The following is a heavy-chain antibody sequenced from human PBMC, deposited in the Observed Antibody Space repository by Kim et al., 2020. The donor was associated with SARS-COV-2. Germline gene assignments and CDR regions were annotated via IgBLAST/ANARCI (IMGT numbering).Heavy chain of an antibody. V-gene: IGHV3-23*01. CDR3: AKDSDSGWRDFDY. D-gene: IGHD6-19*01. Sequence: YYADSMKGRLTISRDDSKKTVYLQMSSLRVEDTAVYFCAKDSDSGWRDFDYWGQGTLVTVSS. J-gene: IGHJ4*02.